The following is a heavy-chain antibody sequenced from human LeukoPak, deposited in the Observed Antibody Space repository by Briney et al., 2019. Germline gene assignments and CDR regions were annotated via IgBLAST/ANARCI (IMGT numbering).Heavy chain of an antibody. V-gene: IGHV4-59*08. CDR3: ARLNKAGGSHRDFDC. Sequence: PSESLSLTCTVSGASIRTYHLSWFRQSPGKGLEWAASIYDSGYTNYNPSLKSRTTISVDTSHNQFSLRLTSVTAADTAVYYCARLNKAGGSHRDFDCWGQATLVTVSS. J-gene: IGHJ4*02. CDR2: IYDSGYT. D-gene: IGHD4-23*01. CDR1: GASIRTYH.